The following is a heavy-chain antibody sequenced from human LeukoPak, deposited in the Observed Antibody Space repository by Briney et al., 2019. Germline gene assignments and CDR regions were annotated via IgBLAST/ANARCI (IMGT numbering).Heavy chain of an antibody. CDR3: ARHKSSGWFDAFDI. V-gene: IGHV5-51*01. Sequence: GESLKISCKSSGYTFRSYWIGWVRQMPGKGLEWMGIIHPGDSDTRYSPSFQGQVTISADKSISTAYLQWSSLKASDTAMYYCARHKSSGWFDAFDIWGQGTMVTVSS. D-gene: IGHD6-19*01. CDR1: GYTFRSYW. J-gene: IGHJ3*02. CDR2: IHPGDSDT.